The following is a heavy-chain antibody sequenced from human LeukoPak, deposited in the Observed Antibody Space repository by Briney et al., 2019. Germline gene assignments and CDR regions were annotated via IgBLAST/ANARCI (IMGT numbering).Heavy chain of an antibody. J-gene: IGHJ4*02. V-gene: IGHV3-23*01. CDR1: GFTFSSYA. CDR3: AKQSLYDSSGHFHY. Sequence: PAGGSLRLSCAASGFTFSSYAMTWVRQAPGEGLEWVSTITGSGGYTYYADSVKGRFTISRDNSKNTLFLRMNSLRAEDTAVYFCAKQSLYDSSGHFHYWGQGTLVTVSS. CDR2: ITGSGGYT. D-gene: IGHD3-22*01.